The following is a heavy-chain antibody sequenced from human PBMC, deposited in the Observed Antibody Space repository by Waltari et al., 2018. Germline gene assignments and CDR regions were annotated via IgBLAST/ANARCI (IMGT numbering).Heavy chain of an antibody. V-gene: IGHV4-38-2*02. CDR2: MQYRGST. D-gene: IGHD4-17*01. CDR1: GCSISSNYH. Sequence: QVQLQESGPGLVKPSETLSLTCTVSGCSISSNYHWGWIRQPPGKGLEWMGNMQYRGSTFYNPSLESRVTISLDTSRNQFSLRLSSVYAADTAVYFCGRIAFGDDGGYFQYWGQGTLVTVSS. CDR3: GRIAFGDDGGYFQY. J-gene: IGHJ1*01.